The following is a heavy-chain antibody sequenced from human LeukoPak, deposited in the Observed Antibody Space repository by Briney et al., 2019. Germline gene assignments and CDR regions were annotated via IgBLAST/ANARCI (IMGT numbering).Heavy chain of an antibody. Sequence: PGGSLRLSCAASGFNFSSYAMHWVRQAPGKGLEGVAVISYDGSNKYYADSVKGRFTISRDNSKNTLYLQMNSLRAEDTAVYYCARDGIKYGSGSVDYWGQGTLVTVSS. V-gene: IGHV3-30*01. D-gene: IGHD3-10*01. CDR3: ARDGIKYGSGSVDY. CDR2: ISYDGSNK. J-gene: IGHJ4*02. CDR1: GFNFSSYA.